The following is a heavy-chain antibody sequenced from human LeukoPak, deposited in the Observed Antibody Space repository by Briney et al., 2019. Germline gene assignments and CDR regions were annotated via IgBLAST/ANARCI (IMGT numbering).Heavy chain of an antibody. Sequence: GGSLRLSCAASGFTFSAYWMSWVRQAPGKGLGWVANIKQDGSEKFYVDSVKGRFTISRDNAKTSLYLQMNSLRAEDTAVYYCARGTYYYDSSGYYFDYWGQGTLVTVSS. J-gene: IGHJ4*02. CDR3: ARGTYYYDSSGYYFDY. CDR2: IKQDGSEK. CDR1: GFTFSAYW. D-gene: IGHD3-22*01. V-gene: IGHV3-7*04.